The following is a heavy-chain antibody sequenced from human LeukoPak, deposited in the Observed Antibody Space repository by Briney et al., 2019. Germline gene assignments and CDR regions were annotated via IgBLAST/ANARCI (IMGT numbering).Heavy chain of an antibody. Sequence: SSKTLSLTCAVYGGSFSGYYWSWIRQPPGKGLEWTGEINHSGSTNYNPSLKSRVTISVDTSKNQFSLKLSSVTAADTAVYYCARVGDTGAAREFGFWGQGTLVTVSS. CDR1: GGSFSGYY. V-gene: IGHV4-34*01. J-gene: IGHJ4*02. D-gene: IGHD4-17*01. CDR3: ARVGDTGAAREFGF. CDR2: INHSGST.